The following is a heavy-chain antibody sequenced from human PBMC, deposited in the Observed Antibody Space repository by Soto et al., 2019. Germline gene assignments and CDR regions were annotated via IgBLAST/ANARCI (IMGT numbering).Heavy chain of an antibody. CDR3: ATGTTRIAAAIPTIDYYGMDV. V-gene: IGHV1-24*01. CDR1: GYTLTELS. D-gene: IGHD6-13*01. J-gene: IGHJ6*02. Sequence: GASVKVSCKVSGYTLTELSVHWVRQAPGKGLEWMGGFDPEDGETIYAQKFQGRVTMTEDTSTDTAYMELSSLRSEDTAVYYCATGTTRIAAAIPTIDYYGMDVWGQGTTVTVSS. CDR2: FDPEDGET.